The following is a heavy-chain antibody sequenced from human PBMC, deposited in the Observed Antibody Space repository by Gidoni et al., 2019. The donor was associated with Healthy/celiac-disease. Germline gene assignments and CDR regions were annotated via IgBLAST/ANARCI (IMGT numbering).Heavy chain of an antibody. CDR3: AKPYSYGPSVGRGFDY. J-gene: IGHJ4*02. D-gene: IGHD5-18*01. V-gene: IGHV3-23*01. CDR2: ISGSGGST. Sequence: EVQLLESGGGLVQPGGSLRLSCAASGFPCSRHDMRWVRQAPGKGLACVSAISGSGGSTYYADSLKGRFTISRDNSKNTLYLQMNSLRAEDTAVYYCAKPYSYGPSVGRGFDYWGQGTLVTVSS. CDR1: GFPCSRHD.